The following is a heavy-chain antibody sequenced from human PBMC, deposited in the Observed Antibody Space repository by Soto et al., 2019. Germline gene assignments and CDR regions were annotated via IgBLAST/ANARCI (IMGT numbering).Heavy chain of an antibody. V-gene: IGHV4-28*01. Sequence: SSETLSLTCAVPGYSIHTYDCWAWIRQPPGKGLEWIGYIYYTGTTYYNLSLKSRATMSVDTARDQFSLKVYSVTAADTAVYYCARNSGFKHGHLDYWSQGTLVTVSS. D-gene: IGHD3-10*01. CDR3: ARNSGFKHGHLDY. CDR1: GYSIHTYDC. CDR2: IYYTGTT. J-gene: IGHJ4*02.